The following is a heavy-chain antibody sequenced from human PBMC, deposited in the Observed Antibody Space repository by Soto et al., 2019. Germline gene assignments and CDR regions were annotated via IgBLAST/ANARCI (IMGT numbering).Heavy chain of an antibody. CDR1: GYTFTSYG. D-gene: IGHD6-6*01. Sequence: ASVKVSCKASGYTFTSYGISWVRQAPGQGLGWMGWISAYNGNTNYAQKLQGRVTMTTDTSTSTAYMELRSLRSDDTAVYYCARGPYSSSVNRSYYYYYYGMDVWGQGTTVTVSS. V-gene: IGHV1-18*04. J-gene: IGHJ6*02. CDR3: ARGPYSSSVNRSYYYYYYGMDV. CDR2: ISAYNGNT.